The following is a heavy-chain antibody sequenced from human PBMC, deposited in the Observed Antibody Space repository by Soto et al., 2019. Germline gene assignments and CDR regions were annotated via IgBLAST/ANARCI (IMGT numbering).Heavy chain of an antibody. Sequence: QVQLVQSGAEVKKPGSSVKVSCKASGGTFSSYAISWVRQAPGQGLEWMGGIIPIFGTANYAQKFQGRVTITADESTSTAYMELSRLRSEDTAVYYCARPHYYDSSGYYPDAFDIWGQGTMVTVSS. CDR1: GGTFSSYA. CDR2: IIPIFGTA. CDR3: ARPHYYDSSGYYPDAFDI. J-gene: IGHJ3*02. D-gene: IGHD3-22*01. V-gene: IGHV1-69*12.